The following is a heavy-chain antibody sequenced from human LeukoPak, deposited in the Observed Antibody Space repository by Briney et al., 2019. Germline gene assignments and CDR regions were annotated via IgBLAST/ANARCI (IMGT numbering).Heavy chain of an antibody. Sequence: GGSLRLSCAASGFTFSSYGMHWVRQAPGKGLEWVANIKQDGSEKYYVDSVKGRFTISRDNAKNTLYLQMNSLRAEDTAVYYCARGTTTTPSDYWGQGTLVTVSS. V-gene: IGHV3-7*01. CDR3: ARGTTTTPSDY. CDR1: GFTFSSYG. D-gene: IGHD1-1*01. J-gene: IGHJ4*02. CDR2: IKQDGSEK.